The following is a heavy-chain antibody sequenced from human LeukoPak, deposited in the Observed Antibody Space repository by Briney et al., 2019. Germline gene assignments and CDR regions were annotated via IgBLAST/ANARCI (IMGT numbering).Heavy chain of an antibody. CDR3: ARVRVPYGGTHSLDY. Sequence: SETLSLTCAVYGGSFSGYYWSWIRQPPGKGLEWIGEINHSGSTNYNPSLKSRVTISVDTSKNQFSLKLSSVTAADTAVYYCARVRVPYGGTHSLDYWGQGTLVTASS. D-gene: IGHD4-23*01. CDR1: GGSFSGYY. CDR2: INHSGST. J-gene: IGHJ4*02. V-gene: IGHV4-34*01.